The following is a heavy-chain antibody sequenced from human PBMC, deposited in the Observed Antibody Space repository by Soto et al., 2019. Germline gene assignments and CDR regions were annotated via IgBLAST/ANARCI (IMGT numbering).Heavy chain of an antibody. CDR2: INHSGST. CDR1: GGSISGYY. V-gene: IGHV4-34*01. CDR3: ARLIAVAGTSGMDV. D-gene: IGHD6-19*01. J-gene: IGHJ6*02. Sequence: SETLSLTCTVSGGSISGYYWSWIRQPPGKGLEWIGEINHSGSTNYNPSLKSRVTISVDTSKNQFSLKLSSVTAADTAVYYCARLIAVAGTSGMDVWGQGTTVTVSS.